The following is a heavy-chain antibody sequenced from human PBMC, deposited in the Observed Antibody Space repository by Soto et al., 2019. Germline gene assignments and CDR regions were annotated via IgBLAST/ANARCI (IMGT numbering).Heavy chain of an antibody. CDR2: INAASGNT. D-gene: IGHD3-16*02. V-gene: IGHV1-3*01. CDR1: GYTFTNYV. CDR3: ARGRASFNFDN. Sequence: ASVKVSCKASGYTFTNYVMYWVRQAPGQSLEWVGWINAASGNTKYSQKLQDRVTLTRDTSATTVFMEMSSLGLEDTAVYFCARGRASFNFDNWGQGTPVTVSS. J-gene: IGHJ4*02.